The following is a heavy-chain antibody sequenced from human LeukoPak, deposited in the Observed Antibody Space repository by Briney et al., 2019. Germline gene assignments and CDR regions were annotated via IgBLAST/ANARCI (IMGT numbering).Heavy chain of an antibody. CDR3: ARAGSILTGYPDY. Sequence: GGSLRLSCAASGVTFSNYGMSWVRQGPGKGLEWISTISIGFNMYYAESLRGRFTISRDNAKSSLFLQMNSLRAEDTAVYYCARAGSILTGYPDYWGQGTLVTVSS. CDR2: ISIGFNM. V-gene: IGHV3-21*01. J-gene: IGHJ4*02. CDR1: GVTFSNYG. D-gene: IGHD3-9*01.